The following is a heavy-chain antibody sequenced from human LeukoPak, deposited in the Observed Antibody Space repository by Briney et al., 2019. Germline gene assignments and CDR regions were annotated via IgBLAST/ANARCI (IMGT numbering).Heavy chain of an antibody. J-gene: IGHJ4*02. D-gene: IGHD3-16*01. Sequence: SETLSLTCAVSGVSIRSTNYYWGWIRQPPGKGLEWIGTFDFRGTTYYNPSLKSRVSISAVTAKNHFSLKLTSVTAADTAVYFCVRRNSRGYGGSEYFDYWGQGILVAVSS. CDR2: FDFRGTT. CDR3: VRRNSRGYGGSEYFDY. CDR1: GVSIRSTNYY. V-gene: IGHV4-39*02.